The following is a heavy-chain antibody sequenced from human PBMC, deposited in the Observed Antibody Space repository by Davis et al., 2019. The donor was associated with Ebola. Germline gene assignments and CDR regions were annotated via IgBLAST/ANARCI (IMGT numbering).Heavy chain of an antibody. J-gene: IGHJ4*02. CDR2: IRQDGGET. CDR3: ARDAVPAAQDY. Sequence: GESLKISCAAASGFAFSIHWMTWARQAPGKGLEWVANIRQDGGETYYADSVKGRFAISRDNAKNSLYLQMNSLRAEDTAIYYCARDAVPAAQDYWGQGTLVTVSS. V-gene: IGHV3-7*03. D-gene: IGHD2-2*01. CDR1: GFAFSIHW.